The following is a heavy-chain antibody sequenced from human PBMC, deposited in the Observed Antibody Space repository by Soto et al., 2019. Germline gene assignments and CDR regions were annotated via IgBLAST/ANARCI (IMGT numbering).Heavy chain of an antibody. CDR2: IIPIFGTA. Sequence: ASVKVSCKASGGTFSSYAISWVRQAPGQGLEWMGGIIPIFGTANYAQKFQGRVTITADKSTSTAYMELSSLRSEGTAVYYCARGGEQLVQDFDYWGQGTLVTVSS. V-gene: IGHV1-69*06. J-gene: IGHJ4*02. D-gene: IGHD6-6*01. CDR3: ARGGEQLVQDFDY. CDR1: GGTFSSYA.